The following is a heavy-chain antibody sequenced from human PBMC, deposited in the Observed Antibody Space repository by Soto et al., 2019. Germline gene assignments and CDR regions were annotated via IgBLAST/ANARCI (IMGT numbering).Heavy chain of an antibody. CDR1: GYTFTSYA. CDR2: INAGNGNT. D-gene: IGHD3-22*01. Sequence: ASVTVSCKASGYTFTSYAMHWVRQAPGQRLEWMGWINAGNGNTKYSQKFQGRVTITRDTSASTAYMELSSLRSEDTAVYYCAREQIANYYDSSGYYEPNAFDIWGQGPMVTVSS. J-gene: IGHJ3*02. CDR3: AREQIANYYDSSGYYEPNAFDI. V-gene: IGHV1-3*01.